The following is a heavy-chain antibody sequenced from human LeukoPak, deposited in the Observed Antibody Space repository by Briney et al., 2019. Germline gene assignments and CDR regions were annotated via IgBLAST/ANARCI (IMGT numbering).Heavy chain of an antibody. D-gene: IGHD6-19*01. V-gene: IGHV4-30-4*01. CDR3: ARDSSSGVYYYYGMDV. CDR1: GGSISSGDYY. Sequence: SGTLSLTCAVSGGSISSGDYYWSWIRQPPGKGLEWIGYIYYSGSTYYNPSLKSRVTISVDTSKNQFSLKLSSVTAADTAVYYCARDSSSGVYYYYGMDVWGQGTTVTVSS. CDR2: IYYSGST. J-gene: IGHJ6*02.